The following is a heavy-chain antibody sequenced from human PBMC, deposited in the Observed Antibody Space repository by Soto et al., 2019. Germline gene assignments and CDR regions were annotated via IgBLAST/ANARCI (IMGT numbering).Heavy chain of an antibody. CDR1: GGTFSSYA. CDR2: IIPIFGTA. Sequence: QVQLVQSGAEVKKPGSSVKVSCKASGGTFSSYAISWVRQAPGQGLEWMGGIIPIFGTANYAQKLQGRVTITANASTSTDYMELSSLRSEDTGVYYCARDGGVYDYSPFDYWGQGTLVTVSS. V-gene: IGHV1-69*12. D-gene: IGHD4-4*01. J-gene: IGHJ4*02. CDR3: ARDGGVYDYSPFDY.